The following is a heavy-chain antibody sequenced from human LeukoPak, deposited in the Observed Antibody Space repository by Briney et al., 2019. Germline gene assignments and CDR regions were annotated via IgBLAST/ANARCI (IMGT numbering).Heavy chain of an antibody. V-gene: IGHV3-15*01. D-gene: IGHD2-21*01. CDR3: TTTLYSYVDV. J-gene: IGHJ6*03. CDR1: GFTFSNAW. Sequence: PGGSLRLSCAASGFTFSNAWMSWVRQAPGKGLEWVGRIKSKTDGGTTDYAAPMKGRFTISRDDSTNTVYLQMNSLKTGDTPLFYCTTTLYSYVDVGGKGPGVPVSS. CDR2: IKSKTDGGTT.